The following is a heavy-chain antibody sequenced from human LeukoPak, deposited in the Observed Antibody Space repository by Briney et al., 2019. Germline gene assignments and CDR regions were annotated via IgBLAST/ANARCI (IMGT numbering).Heavy chain of an antibody. J-gene: IGHJ5*02. D-gene: IGHD3-16*01. CDR3: VRDGGTDWYDP. CDR2: IKQDGSEK. Sequence: PGGSLRLSCAASGFGVSDYWMTWVRRAPGKGLEWVANIKQDGSEKTYVDSVKGRFTISRDNAKNSLYLQMNSLRVEDTAMYYCVRDGGTDWYDPWGQGTLVTVFS. CDR1: GFGVSDYW. V-gene: IGHV3-7*01.